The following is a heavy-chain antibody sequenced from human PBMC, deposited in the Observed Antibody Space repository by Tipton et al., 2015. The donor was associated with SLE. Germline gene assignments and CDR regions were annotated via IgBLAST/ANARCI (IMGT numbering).Heavy chain of an antibody. Sequence: TLSLTCAVYGGSFSGYYWSWIRQPPGKGLEWIGYIYYSGSTNYNPSLKSRVTISVDTSKNQFSLKLSSVTAADTAVYYCARGPCGGADYWGQGTLVTVSS. J-gene: IGHJ4*02. V-gene: IGHV4-59*12. CDR2: IYYSGST. CDR3: ARGPCGGADY. CDR1: GGSFSGYY. D-gene: IGHD2-21*01.